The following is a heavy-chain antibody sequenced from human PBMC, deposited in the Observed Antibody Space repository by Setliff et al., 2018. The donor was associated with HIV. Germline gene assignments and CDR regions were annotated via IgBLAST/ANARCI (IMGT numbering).Heavy chain of an antibody. CDR2: IYHSGST. Sequence: SETLSLTCAVSGGSISSSNWWNWVRQAPGKGLEWIGEIYHSGSTNYNPSLKSRVTISVDKSKNQFSLNLSSVTAADTAVYYCASRNLEMATITSYFDYWGQGTLVTVSS. J-gene: IGHJ4*02. CDR3: ASRNLEMATITSYFDY. V-gene: IGHV4-4*02. D-gene: IGHD5-12*01. CDR1: GGSISSSNW.